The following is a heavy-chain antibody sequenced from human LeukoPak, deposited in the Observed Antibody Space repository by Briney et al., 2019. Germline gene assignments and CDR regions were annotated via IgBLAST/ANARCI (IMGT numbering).Heavy chain of an antibody. CDR3: AMGLRLGELSL. J-gene: IGHJ4*02. CDR1: GDSISSRDYW. D-gene: IGHD3-16*02. V-gene: IGHV4-39*01. CDR2: IYYSGSI. Sequence: SETLSLTCTVSGDSISSRDYWWGWIRPPPGKGLEWIGSIYYSGSIYYNPSLKGRVTISVETSKNQFSLRLSSVTAADTALYYCAMGLRLGELSLWGQGTLVTVSS.